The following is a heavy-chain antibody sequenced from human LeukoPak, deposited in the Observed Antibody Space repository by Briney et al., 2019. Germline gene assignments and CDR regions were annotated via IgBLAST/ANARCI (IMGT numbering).Heavy chain of an antibody. CDR1: GYSISSGYY. CDR3: ARGSGYYGEDFEY. CDR2: IYHSGST. D-gene: IGHD3-22*01. J-gene: IGHJ4*02. Sequence: PSETLSLTCTVSGYSISSGYYWGWIRQPPGKGLEWIGSIYHSGSTYYNPSLKSRVTISLDTSKNQFSLKLSSMTAADTAVYYCARGSGYYGEDFEYWGQGTLVTVSS. V-gene: IGHV4-38-2*02.